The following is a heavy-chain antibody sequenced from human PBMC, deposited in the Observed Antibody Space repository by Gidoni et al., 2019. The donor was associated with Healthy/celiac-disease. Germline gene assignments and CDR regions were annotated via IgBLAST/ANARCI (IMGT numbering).Heavy chain of an antibody. CDR2: ISYDGSNK. J-gene: IGHJ6*02. CDR3: ARDRTVVVPAAMGSYYYYGMDV. CDR1: GFTFSSYA. Sequence: QVQLVESGGGVVQPGRSLRLSCAASGFTFSSYAMHWVRQAPGKGLGWVAVISYDGSNKYYADSVKGRFTISRDNSKNTLYLQMNSLRAEDTAVYYCARDRTVVVPAAMGSYYYYGMDVWGQGTTVTVSS. D-gene: IGHD2-2*01. V-gene: IGHV3-30-3*01.